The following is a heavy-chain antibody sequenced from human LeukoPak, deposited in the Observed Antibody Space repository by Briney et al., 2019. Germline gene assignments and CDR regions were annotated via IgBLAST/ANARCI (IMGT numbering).Heavy chain of an antibody. V-gene: IGHV3-30*04. D-gene: IGHD5-12*01. CDR1: GFAFSSYA. Sequence: PGGSLRLSCAASGFAFSSYAMHWVRQAPGKGLERVAAISSDGSNAYYADSVKGRLTISRDNSKNTLYLQMHSLRAEDTAVFYCARDRGGYDLNLDYWGQGTLVTVSS. CDR3: ARDRGGYDLNLDY. J-gene: IGHJ4*02. CDR2: ISSDGSNA.